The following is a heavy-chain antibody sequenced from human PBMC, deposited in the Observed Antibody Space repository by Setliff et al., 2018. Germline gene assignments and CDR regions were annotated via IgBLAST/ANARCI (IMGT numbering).Heavy chain of an antibody. J-gene: IGHJ3*02. Sequence: ASVKVSCKASGYTFTRNGINWVRQAPGQGLEWMGWISVYNGNTHYAQKFQGRVTMTTDTSTTTAYMDLRSLRSEDTAVYYCARDVFPYHYEGAFDIWGQGTMVTVSS. D-gene: IGHD3-22*01. CDR1: GYTFTRNG. CDR3: ARDVFPYHYEGAFDI. CDR2: ISVYNGNT. V-gene: IGHV1-18*01.